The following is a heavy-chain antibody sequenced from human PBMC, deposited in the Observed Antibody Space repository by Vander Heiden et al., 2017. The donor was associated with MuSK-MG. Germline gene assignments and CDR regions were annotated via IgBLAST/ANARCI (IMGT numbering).Heavy chain of an antibody. J-gene: IGHJ4*02. Sequence: QAQLVQSGAEVKKPGASAKVSCKSSRYTFISYGISWARPAPGQALGWMGWISAYNDNTNYAQKLQGRVTMTTDTSTSTAYMELRGLRTDDTAVYYCARGGGFLEWLLIDYWGQGTLVTVSS. CDR2: ISAYNDNT. CDR1: RYTFISYG. CDR3: ARGGGFLEWLLIDY. V-gene: IGHV1-18*04. D-gene: IGHD3-3*01.